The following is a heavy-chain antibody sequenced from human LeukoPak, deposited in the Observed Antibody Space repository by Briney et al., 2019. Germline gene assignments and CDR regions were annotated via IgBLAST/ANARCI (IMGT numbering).Heavy chain of an antibody. CDR1: GFTFSSYA. CDR3: ARAYVDTAMVDYFDY. Sequence: GGSLRLPCAASGFTFSSYAMHWVRQAPGKGLEWVAVISYDGSNKYYADSVKGRFTISRDNPKNTLYLQMNSLRAEDKAVYYCARAYVDTAMVDYFDYWGQGTLVTVSS. J-gene: IGHJ4*02. D-gene: IGHD5-18*01. CDR2: ISYDGSNK. V-gene: IGHV3-30-3*01.